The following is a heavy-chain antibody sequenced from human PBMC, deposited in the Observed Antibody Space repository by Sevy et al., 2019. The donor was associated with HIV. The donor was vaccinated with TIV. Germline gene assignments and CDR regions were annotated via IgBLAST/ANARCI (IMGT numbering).Heavy chain of an antibody. CDR3: ARHRGAIGPDY. CDR2: IYPGDSDT. Sequence: GESLKISCKASGYIFTNYWIGWVRQMPGKGLEWKGIIYPGDSDTVYSPSFQGQVTISADKSINTAYLQWSSLKASDTAIFYCARHRGAIGPDYWGQGTLVTVSS. V-gene: IGHV5-51*01. D-gene: IGHD1-26*01. J-gene: IGHJ4*02. CDR1: GYIFTNYW.